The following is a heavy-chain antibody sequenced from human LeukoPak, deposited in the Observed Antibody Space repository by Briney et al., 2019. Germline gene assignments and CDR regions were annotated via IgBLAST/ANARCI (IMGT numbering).Heavy chain of an antibody. V-gene: IGHV3-64D*09. Sequence: SLRLSCSASGFTFRTYAMHWVRQAPGKGLEYVSAISSNGDSTFYADSVKGRFTISRDKSKKTLYLQMSSLREEDTAVYYCVKVGSAAGPGDFDYWGQGTLVTASS. CDR3: VKVGSAAGPGDFDY. CDR2: ISSNGDST. J-gene: IGHJ4*02. D-gene: IGHD6-13*01. CDR1: GFTFRTYA.